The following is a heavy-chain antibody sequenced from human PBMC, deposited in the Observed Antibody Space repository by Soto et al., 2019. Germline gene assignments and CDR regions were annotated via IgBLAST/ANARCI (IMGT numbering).Heavy chain of an antibody. CDR2: IYYSGST. CDR1: GGSISSYY. D-gene: IGHD6-13*01. V-gene: IGHV4-59*01. Sequence: QVQLQESGPGLVKPSETLSLTCTVSGGSISSYYWSWIRQPPGKGLEWIGYIYYSGSTNYNPSLKSRVTISVDTSKNQFSLKLSSVTAADTAVYYYARKAGSSSRYKPYYYYYYMDVWGKGTTVTVSS. J-gene: IGHJ6*03. CDR3: ARKAGSSSRYKPYYYYYYMDV.